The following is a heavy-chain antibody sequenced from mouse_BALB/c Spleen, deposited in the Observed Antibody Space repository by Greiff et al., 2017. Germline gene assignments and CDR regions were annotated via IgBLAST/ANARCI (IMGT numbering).Heavy chain of an antibody. CDR3: ARGGTGDY. CDR1: GYTFTSYT. CDR2: INPSSGYT. J-gene: IGHJ2*01. Sequence: VQGVESGAELARPGASVKMSCKASGYTFTSYTMHWVKQRPGQGLEWIGYINPSSGYTNYNQKFKDKATLTADKSSSTAYMQLSSLTSEDSAVYYCARGGTGDYWGQGTTLTVSA. D-gene: IGHD3-3*01. V-gene: IGHV1-4*01.